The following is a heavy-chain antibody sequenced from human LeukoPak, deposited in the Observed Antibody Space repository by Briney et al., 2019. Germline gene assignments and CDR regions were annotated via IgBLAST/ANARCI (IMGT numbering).Heavy chain of an antibody. Sequence: GGSLRLSCAASGFTFSLYWMTWARQAPGKGLEWVANINPDGTEKYYVDSVNGRLTISRDNAKNSLDLQMNSLRAEDTAVFYCAKGDWLDNWGQGTPVTVSS. J-gene: IGHJ4*02. CDR2: INPDGTEK. CDR1: GFTFSLYW. CDR3: AKGDWLDN. D-gene: IGHD2-21*01. V-gene: IGHV3-7*04.